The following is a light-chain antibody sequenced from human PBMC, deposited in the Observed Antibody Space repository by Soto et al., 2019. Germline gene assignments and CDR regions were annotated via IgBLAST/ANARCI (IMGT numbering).Light chain of an antibody. CDR2: GGS. CDR3: QDYGTSHPWT. J-gene: IGKJ1*01. V-gene: IGKV3-20*01. CDR1: QTIRGND. Sequence: EVVLTQSPGALSLSPGEGVTLSCRASQTIRGNDLAWYRQKRGQAPRLLIYGGSSRADGIPDRFSGRGTGTNFTLTISRLEPEDSAVYYCQDYGTSHPWTFGQGTKLEIK.